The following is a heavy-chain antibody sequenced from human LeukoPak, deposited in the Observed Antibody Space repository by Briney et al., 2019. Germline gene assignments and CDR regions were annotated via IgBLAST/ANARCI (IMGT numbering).Heavy chain of an antibody. CDR2: IKSDGSST. CDR3: PRDPFPHGALLSRFDP. D-gene: IGHD3-10*01. Sequence: LTGGSLRLSCAAAGFTLSSYWMHWVRQAPGKGLVWVSGIKSDGSSTSYADSVKGRFTMSRDNAKNTLYLQLHSLSGADTAVSSCPRDPFPHGALLSRFDPLGQGTLVTVSS. V-gene: IGHV3-74*01. J-gene: IGHJ5*02. CDR1: GFTLSSYW.